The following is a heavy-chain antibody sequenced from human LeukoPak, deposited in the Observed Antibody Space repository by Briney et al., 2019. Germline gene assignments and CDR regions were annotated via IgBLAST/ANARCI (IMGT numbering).Heavy chain of an antibody. CDR1: GFTFSNAW. CDR3: TTDRGPEAFDI. Sequence: GGSLRLSCAASGFTFSNAWMSWVRQAPGKGLEWVGRIKSKTDGGTTDYAAPVKGRFTISRGDSKNTLYLQMNSLKTEDTAVYYCTTDRGPEAFDIWGQGTMVTVSS. CDR2: IKSKTDGGTT. V-gene: IGHV3-15*01. J-gene: IGHJ3*02. D-gene: IGHD3-10*01.